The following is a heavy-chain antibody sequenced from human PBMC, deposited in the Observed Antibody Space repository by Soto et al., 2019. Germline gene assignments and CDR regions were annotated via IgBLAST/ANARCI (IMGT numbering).Heavy chain of an antibody. CDR2: IYSGGST. CDR1: GFTVSSNY. V-gene: IGHV3-53*01. Sequence: EVQLVESGGGLIQPGGSLRLSCAASGFTVSSNYMSWVRQAPGKGLEWVSVIYSGGSTYYADSVKGRFTISRDNSKNTLYLQMNSLRAEDTAVYYCASVLLRYSSSSNYYYYGMDVWGQGTTVTVSS. J-gene: IGHJ6*02. D-gene: IGHD6-6*01. CDR3: ASVLLRYSSSSNYYYYGMDV.